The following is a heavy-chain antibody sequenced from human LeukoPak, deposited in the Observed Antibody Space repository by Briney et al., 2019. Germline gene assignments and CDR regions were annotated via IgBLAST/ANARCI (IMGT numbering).Heavy chain of an antibody. CDR3: ATLDSSGGSCYSCDLGY. CDR1: GFTFSSYG. J-gene: IGHJ4*02. CDR2: IWYDGSNK. Sequence: GGSLRLSCAASGFTFSSYGMHWVRQAPGKGLEWVAVIWYDGSNKYYADSVKGRFTISRDNSKNTLYLQMNGLRAEDTAVYYCATLDSSGGSCYSCDLGYWGQGTLVTVSS. D-gene: IGHD2-15*01. V-gene: IGHV3-33*01.